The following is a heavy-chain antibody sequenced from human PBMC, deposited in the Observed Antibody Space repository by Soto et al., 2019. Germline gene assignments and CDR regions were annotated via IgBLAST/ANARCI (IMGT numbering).Heavy chain of an antibody. CDR1: GDTLTANY. Sequence: ASVKVSCKASGDTLTANYIHWVRQAPGQGFEWMGWINPKSGGTNYPQKFQGRVTVSVDTSKKQLSLKLSSVTAADTAVYYCARDRTVDYVEYYFDYWGQGTLVTVSS. CDR3: ARDRTVDYVEYYFDY. D-gene: IGHD4-17*01. V-gene: IGHV1-2*02. CDR2: INPKSGGT. J-gene: IGHJ4*02.